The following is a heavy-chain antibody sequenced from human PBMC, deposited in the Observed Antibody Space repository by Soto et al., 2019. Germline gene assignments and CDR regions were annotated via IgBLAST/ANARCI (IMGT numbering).Heavy chain of an antibody. Sequence: GGSLRLSCAASGFTYIAYTMHWVRQAPGKGLEGVSSISGTGAYIYYADSVKGRFTISRDNAKNSLFLQMNNLRAEDTAVYYCARDLARPKRYWFDPWGQGTLVTVSS. CDR3: ARDLARPKRYWFDP. CDR2: ISGTGAYI. D-gene: IGHD1-20*01. CDR1: GFTYIAYT. J-gene: IGHJ5*02. V-gene: IGHV3-21*06.